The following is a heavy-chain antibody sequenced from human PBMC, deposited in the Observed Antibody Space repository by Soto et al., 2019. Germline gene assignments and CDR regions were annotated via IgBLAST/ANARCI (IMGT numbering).Heavy chain of an antibody. Sequence: QVELQGSGPGLVKPSETLSLTCNVSGGSVSRYYWSWIRQPPGKGLEWIGYIYYTGSTKLNPSLQSRFTISVDTSKNQFSLKLSSVTAADTAVYYCARVGGHSSVSLDYWGQGTLVTVSS. J-gene: IGHJ4*02. CDR1: GGSVSRYY. CDR2: IYYTGST. V-gene: IGHV4-59*02. D-gene: IGHD5-18*01. CDR3: ARVGGHSSVSLDY.